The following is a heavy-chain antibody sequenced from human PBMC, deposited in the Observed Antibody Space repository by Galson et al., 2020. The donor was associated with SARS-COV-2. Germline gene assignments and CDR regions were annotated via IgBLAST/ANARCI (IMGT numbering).Heavy chain of an antibody. Sequence: GGSLRLSCVASGFGFSGAWMSWVRQAPGKEPEWVGRIKVKSEGEARDYAAPVKGRFTISRDDSKDTLYLQMNSLRIEDTAVYYCVSDWGSGNSYKNVFDLWGQGTMVTVSS. D-gene: IGHD3-10*01. CDR3: VSDWGSGNSYKNVFDL. CDR2: IKVKSEGEAR. V-gene: IGHV3-15*01. CDR1: GFGFSGAW. J-gene: IGHJ3*01.